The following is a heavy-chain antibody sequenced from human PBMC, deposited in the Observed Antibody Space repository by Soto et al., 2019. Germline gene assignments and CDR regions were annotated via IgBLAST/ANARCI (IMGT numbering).Heavy chain of an antibody. CDR1: GFTFSSYA. Sequence: GGSLRLSCAASGFTFSSYAMHWVRQAPGKGLEWVAVISYDGSNKYYAHSVKGRFTISRHNSKNTLYLQMNSLRAEDTAVYYCARESDYDILTGLNHNYFDYWGQGTLVTVSS. J-gene: IGHJ4*02. CDR2: ISYDGSNK. V-gene: IGHV3-30-3*01. D-gene: IGHD3-9*01. CDR3: ARESDYDILTGLNHNYFDY.